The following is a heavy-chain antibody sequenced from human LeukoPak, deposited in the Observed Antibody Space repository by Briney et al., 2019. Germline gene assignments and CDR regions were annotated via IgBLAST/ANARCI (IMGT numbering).Heavy chain of an antibody. D-gene: IGHD3-10*01. CDR3: ARGDIHSGSRYDY. CDR2: IYYSGST. CDR1: GGSFTSYY. J-gene: IGHJ4*02. V-gene: IGHV4-59*01. Sequence: SETLSLTCTVSGGSFTSYYWSWIRQPPGRGLEWIGYIYYSGSTNYNPSLKSRVTISVDTSKNQFSLKLSSVTAADTAVYYCARGDIHSGSRYDYWGQGTLVTVSS.